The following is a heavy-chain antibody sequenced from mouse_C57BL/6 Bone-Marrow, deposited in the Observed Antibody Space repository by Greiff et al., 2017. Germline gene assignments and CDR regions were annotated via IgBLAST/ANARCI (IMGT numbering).Heavy chain of an antibody. CDR1: GYTFTSYW. V-gene: IGHV1-64*01. CDR2: IYPNSGST. Sequence: QVQLKQPGAELVKPGASVKLSCKASGYTFTSYWMHWVKQRPGQGLEWIGMIYPNSGSTNYNEKFKSKATLTVDKSSSTAYMQLSSLTSEDSAVYYCSRCGFRYGGFDVWGTGTTVTVSS. D-gene: IGHD1-1*01. J-gene: IGHJ1*03. CDR3: SRCGFRYGGFDV.